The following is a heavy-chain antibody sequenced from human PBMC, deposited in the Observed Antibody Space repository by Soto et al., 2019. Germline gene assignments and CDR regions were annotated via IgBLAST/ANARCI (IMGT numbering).Heavy chain of an antibody. CDR3: ASDYYDSSGYRARDYYYGMDV. Sequence: QVQLVQSGAEVKKPGSSVKVSCKASGGTFSSYAISWVRQAPGQGLEWMGGIIPIFGTANYAQKFQGRVTITADESTSTAYMELSSLRSEDTAVYYCASDYYDSSGYRARDYYYGMDVWGQGTTVTVSS. J-gene: IGHJ6*02. D-gene: IGHD3-22*01. V-gene: IGHV1-69*12. CDR2: IIPIFGTA. CDR1: GGTFSSYA.